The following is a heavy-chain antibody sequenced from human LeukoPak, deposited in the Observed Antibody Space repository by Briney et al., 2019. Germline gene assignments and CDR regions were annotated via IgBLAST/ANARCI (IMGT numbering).Heavy chain of an antibody. Sequence: PSETLSLTCSISGGSVSRFYWTWIRQSPGKGLEWIGYVHNTGGTNYNPSLKSRVTIAVDTSKNQFSLKLSSVVAADTAVYYCARGSGIVGAYFYYYGMDVWGQGTTVTVSS. V-gene: IGHV4-59*02. CDR2: VHNTGGT. D-gene: IGHD1-26*01. CDR1: GGSVSRFY. CDR3: ARGSGIVGAYFYYYGMDV. J-gene: IGHJ6*02.